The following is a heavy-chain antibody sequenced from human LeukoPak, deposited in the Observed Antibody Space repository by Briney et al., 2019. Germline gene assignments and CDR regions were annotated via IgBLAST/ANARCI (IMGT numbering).Heavy chain of an antibody. D-gene: IGHD1-1*01. CDR3: AKDRVPDERWNFDF. Sequence: GGSLRLSCAASGFTFGTYAMNWVRQAPGKGLEWVSGILASGSTTYYADSVKGRFTISRDNSKNTLYLQMNSLRAEDTAIYCAKDRVPDERWNFDFWGQGTLVTVSS. CDR1: GFTFGTYA. J-gene: IGHJ4*02. CDR2: ILASGSTT. V-gene: IGHV3-23*01.